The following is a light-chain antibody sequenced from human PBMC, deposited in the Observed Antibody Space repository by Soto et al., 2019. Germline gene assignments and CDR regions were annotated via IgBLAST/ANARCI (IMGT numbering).Light chain of an antibody. CDR2: DAS. V-gene: IGKV1-33*01. Sequence: DIVLTQSPSTLSSSPGDRVTLTCQASQSINNYLNWYQQKPGRAPKLLIYDASNLEAGVPSRFRGSGSGTDFTFTISRLQPEDIATYYCQQYENLPTFGQGTRLENK. CDR3: QQYENLPT. J-gene: IGKJ5*01. CDR1: QSINNY.